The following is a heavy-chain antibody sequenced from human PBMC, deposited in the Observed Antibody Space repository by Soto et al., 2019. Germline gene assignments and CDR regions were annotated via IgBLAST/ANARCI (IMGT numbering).Heavy chain of an antibody. CDR2: IWYDGSNK. CDR1: GFTFSSYG. Sequence: GGSLRLSCAASGFTFSSYGMHWVRQAPGKGLEWVAVIWYDGSNKYYADSVKGRFTISRDNSKNTLYLQMNSLRAEDTAVYYCARDIAARQRWDFDYWGQGTLVTVSS. V-gene: IGHV3-33*01. J-gene: IGHJ4*02. D-gene: IGHD6-6*01. CDR3: ARDIAARQRWDFDY.